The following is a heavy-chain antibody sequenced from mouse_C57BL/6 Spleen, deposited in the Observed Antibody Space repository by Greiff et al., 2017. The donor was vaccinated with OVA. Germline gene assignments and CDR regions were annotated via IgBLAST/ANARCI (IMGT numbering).Heavy chain of an antibody. J-gene: IGHJ2*01. CDR3: ARKGITTVVDSY. Sequence: VQLQQPGAELVKPGASVKLSCKASGYTFTSYWMHWVKQRPGQGLEWIGMIHPNSGSTNYNEKFKSKATLTVDKSSSTAYMQLSSLTSEDSAVYYCARKGITTVVDSYWGQGTTLTVSS. V-gene: IGHV1-64*01. CDR2: IHPNSGST. CDR1: GYTFTSYW. D-gene: IGHD1-1*01.